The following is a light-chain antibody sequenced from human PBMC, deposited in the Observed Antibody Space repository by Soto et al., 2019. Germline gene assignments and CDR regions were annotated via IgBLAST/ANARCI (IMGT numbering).Light chain of an antibody. Sequence: EIVLTQSPGTLSLSPGGRCTLSCRASQSVSSKYLAWYQQKPCQAPSLLIYGASNRATGIPDRFSGSGSSTDFSLTISRLEPEDYSVYYCQQYGGSPPLTFGEGTKVDIK. J-gene: IGKJ4*01. CDR2: GAS. CDR3: QQYGGSPPLT. CDR1: QSVSSKY. V-gene: IGKV3-20*01.